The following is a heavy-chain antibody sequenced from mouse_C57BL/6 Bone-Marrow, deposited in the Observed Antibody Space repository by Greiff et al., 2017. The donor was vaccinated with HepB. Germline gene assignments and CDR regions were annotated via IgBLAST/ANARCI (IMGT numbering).Heavy chain of an antibody. Sequence: EVQHQQSGAELVRPGASVKLSCTASGFNIKDDYMHWVKQRPEQGLEWIGWIDPENGDTEYASKFQGKATITADTSSNTAYLQLSSLTSEDTAVYYCTKRPYLYYAMDYWGQGTSVTVSS. V-gene: IGHV14-4*01. CDR2: IDPENGDT. D-gene: IGHD5-1*01. CDR3: TKRPYLYYAMDY. CDR1: GFNIKDDY. J-gene: IGHJ4*01.